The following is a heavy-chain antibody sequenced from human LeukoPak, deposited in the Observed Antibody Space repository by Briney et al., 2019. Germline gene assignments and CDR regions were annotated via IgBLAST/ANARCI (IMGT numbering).Heavy chain of an antibody. J-gene: IGHJ6*03. CDR1: DDSITIYY. CDR3: ARVHDYSNYDYYYYMDV. Sequence: SETLSLTCTVSDDSITIYYWSWIRQPPGKGLEWIGYIYYSGSTNYNPSLKSRVTISVDTSKNQFSLKLSSVTAADTAVYYCARVHDYSNYDYYYYMDVWGKGTTVTISS. D-gene: IGHD4-11*01. V-gene: IGHV4-59*01. CDR2: IYYSGST.